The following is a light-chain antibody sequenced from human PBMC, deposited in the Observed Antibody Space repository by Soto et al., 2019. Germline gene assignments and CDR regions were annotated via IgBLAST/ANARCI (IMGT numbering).Light chain of an antibody. CDR1: NVGSKS. J-gene: IGLJ1*01. CDR2: DDS. CDR3: QVWDSSSDHLYI. V-gene: IGLV3-21*02. Sequence: SHELTQPPSESVTPGQTARITCGGNNVGSKSVHWYQQKPGQAPVLVVYDDSDRPSGIPERFSGSNSGNTATLTISRVEAGDEADYYCQVWDSSSDHLYIFGTGTKVTVL.